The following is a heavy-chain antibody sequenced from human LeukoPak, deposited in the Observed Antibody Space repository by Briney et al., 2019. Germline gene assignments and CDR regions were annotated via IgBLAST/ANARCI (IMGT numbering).Heavy chain of an antibody. V-gene: IGHV1-18*01. CDR2: ISAYNGNT. D-gene: IGHD3-10*01. J-gene: IGHJ5*02. Sequence: ASVTVSCKASGYTFTSYSISWVRQAPGQGLEWMGWISAYNGNTNYAQKLQGRVTMTTDTSTSTAYMELRSLRSDDTAVYYCARDHNTMVRGVITRDNWFDPWGQGTLVTVSS. CDR3: ARDHNTMVRGVITRDNWFDP. CDR1: GYTFTSYS.